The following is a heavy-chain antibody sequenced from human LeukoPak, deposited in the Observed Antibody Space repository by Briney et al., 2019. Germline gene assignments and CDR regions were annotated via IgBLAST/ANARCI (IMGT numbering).Heavy chain of an antibody. J-gene: IGHJ4*02. D-gene: IGHD7-27*01. CDR2: ISGSGGST. Sequence: GGSLRLSCASSGFTFSSYAMSWVRQAPGKGLEWVSAISGSGGSTYYADSVKGRFTISRDNSKNTLYLQMNSLRAEDTAVYYCAKKGELGNYFDYWGQGTLVTVSS. V-gene: IGHV3-23*01. CDR3: AKKGELGNYFDY. CDR1: GFTFSSYA.